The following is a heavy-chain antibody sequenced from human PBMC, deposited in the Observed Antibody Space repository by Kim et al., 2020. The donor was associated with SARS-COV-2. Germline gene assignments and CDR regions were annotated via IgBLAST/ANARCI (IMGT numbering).Heavy chain of an antibody. J-gene: IGHJ6*02. CDR3: ARDLDTAGGMAV. Sequence: THSADSEKGRVTISRDNSKNTLYLQMNSLRAEDTGVYYCARDLDTAGGMAVWGQGTTVTVSS. D-gene: IGHD6-25*01. CDR2: T. V-gene: IGHV3-66*01.